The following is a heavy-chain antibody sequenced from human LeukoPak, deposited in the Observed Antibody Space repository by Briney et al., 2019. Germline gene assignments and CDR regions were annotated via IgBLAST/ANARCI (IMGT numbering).Heavy chain of an antibody. J-gene: IGHJ4*02. CDR3: ARQDLGDYGRNYFQS. D-gene: IGHD4-17*01. CDR1: ASNFVDYW. V-gene: IGHV5-51*01. CDR2: IFPGDSET. Sequence: GESLKISCNDSASNFVDYWIGWVRQVPGRGLEWMAVIFPGDSETTYSPSFQGQVSISVDTSANTAYLEWSSLKASDTAIYYCARQDLGDYGRNYFQSWGQGTLVIVSS.